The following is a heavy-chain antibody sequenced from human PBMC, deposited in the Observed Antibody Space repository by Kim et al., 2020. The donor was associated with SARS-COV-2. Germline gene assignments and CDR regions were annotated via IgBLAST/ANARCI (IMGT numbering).Heavy chain of an antibody. CDR1: GYSFTAYY. J-gene: IGHJ4*02. CDR2: INANSGAT. Sequence: ASVKVSCKPSGYSFTAYYVHWVRQAPGQGLEWMGWINANSGATNYPQKFQGRVTMTRDTSISTVYMELSSLRFDDTAVYYCARGTFLEWLLGYWGQGTLVTVSA. CDR3: ARGTFLEWLLGY. V-gene: IGHV1-2*02. D-gene: IGHD3-3*02.